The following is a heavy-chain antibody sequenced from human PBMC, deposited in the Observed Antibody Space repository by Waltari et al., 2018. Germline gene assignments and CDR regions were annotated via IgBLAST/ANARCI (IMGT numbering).Heavy chain of an antibody. CDR2: IRKDGSEK. Sequence: EVQLVESGGGLVQPGGSLRLSCAASGFTLSTYWMSWVRQAPGKGLEWVANIRKDGSEKYYVDSVKGRFTISRDNAKNSLYLQMNSLRAEDTAVYYCATSLDTAGEYWGQGTLVTVSS. CDR1: GFTLSTYW. J-gene: IGHJ4*02. V-gene: IGHV3-7*01. D-gene: IGHD2-8*02. CDR3: ATSLDTAGEY.